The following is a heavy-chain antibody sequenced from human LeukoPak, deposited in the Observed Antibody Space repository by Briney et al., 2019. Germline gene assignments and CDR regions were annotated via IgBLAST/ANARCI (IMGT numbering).Heavy chain of an antibody. CDR1: GFTFSSYA. CDR3: ARHGVAGPSYLDY. Sequence: PGGSLRLSCAASGFTFSSYAMSWVPQAPERALEWVSAINGGGYSTNYADSLKGRFTISRDNSKNTLSLQMNSLRAEDTAVYYCARHGVAGPSYLDYWGQGTLVTVSS. V-gene: IGHV3-23*01. CDR2: INGGGYST. D-gene: IGHD6-19*01. J-gene: IGHJ4*02.